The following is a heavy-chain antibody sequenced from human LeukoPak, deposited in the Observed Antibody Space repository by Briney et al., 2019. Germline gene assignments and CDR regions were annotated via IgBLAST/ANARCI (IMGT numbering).Heavy chain of an antibody. Sequence: SETLSLTCTVSGGSISGYYWSWIRQPPGKGLEWIGYIYYSGSTNYNPSLKSRVTISVDTSKNQFSLKLSSVTAADTAVYYCARLAEPREMATTSDYWGQGTLVTVSS. CDR1: GGSISGYY. CDR2: IYYSGST. J-gene: IGHJ4*02. V-gene: IGHV4-59*01. CDR3: ARLAEPREMATTSDY. D-gene: IGHD5-24*01.